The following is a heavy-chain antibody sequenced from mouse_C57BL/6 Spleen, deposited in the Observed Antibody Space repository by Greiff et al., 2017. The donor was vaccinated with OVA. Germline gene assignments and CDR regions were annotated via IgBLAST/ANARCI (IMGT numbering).Heavy chain of an antibody. CDR1: GYTFTDYY. CDR2: INPYNGGT. Sequence: EVKLQESGPVLVKPGASVKMSCKASGYTFTDYYMNWVKQSHGKSLEWIGVINPYNGGTSYNQKFKGKATLTVDKSSSTAYMELNSLTSEDSAVYYCARRDDPFAYWGQGTLVTVSA. J-gene: IGHJ3*01. V-gene: IGHV1-19*01. D-gene: IGHD2-3*01. CDR3: ARRDDPFAY.